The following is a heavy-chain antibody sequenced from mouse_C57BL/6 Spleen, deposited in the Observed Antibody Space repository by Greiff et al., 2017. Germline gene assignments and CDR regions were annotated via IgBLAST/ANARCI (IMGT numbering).Heavy chain of an antibody. CDR2: IDPGNGNT. CDR1: GFNITNTY. Sequence: VQLKESVAELVRPGASVKLSCTASGFNITNTYMTWVKQRPEQGLEWIGRIDPGNGNTKYAPKFQGKATITADTSSNTAYLQLSSLTSEDSAVYYCARGCNYGGGFDVWRTGTTVTVSS. J-gene: IGHJ1*03. D-gene: IGHD1-1*02. V-gene: IGHV14-3*01. CDR3: ARGCNYGGGFDV.